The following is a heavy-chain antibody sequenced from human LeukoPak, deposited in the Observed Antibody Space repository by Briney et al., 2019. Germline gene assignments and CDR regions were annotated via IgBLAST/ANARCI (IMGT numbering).Heavy chain of an antibody. V-gene: IGHV4-38-2*02. D-gene: IGHD4-17*01. CDR3: ARATTVTNLDY. CDR2: IYHSGST. Sequence: SETLSLTCTVSGGSISSYYWSWLRQPPGKGLEWIGSIYHSGSTYYNPSLKSRVTISVDTSKNQFSLKLSSVTAADTAVYYCARATTVTNLDYWGQGTLVTVSS. J-gene: IGHJ4*02. CDR1: GGSISSYY.